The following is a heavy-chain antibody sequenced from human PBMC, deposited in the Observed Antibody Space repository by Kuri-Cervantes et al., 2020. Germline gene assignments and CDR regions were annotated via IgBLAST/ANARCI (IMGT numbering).Heavy chain of an antibody. V-gene: IGHV3-23*01. CDR2: ISGSGGST. Sequence: GESLKISCAASGFTFSSYAMSWVRQAPGKGLEWVSAISGSGGSTYYADSVKGRFTISRDNSKNTLYLQMNSLRVEDTAIYYCAKSHGQFPHGLDVWGQGTTVTVSS. CDR1: GFTFSSYA. CDR3: AKSHGQFPHGLDV. J-gene: IGHJ6*02.